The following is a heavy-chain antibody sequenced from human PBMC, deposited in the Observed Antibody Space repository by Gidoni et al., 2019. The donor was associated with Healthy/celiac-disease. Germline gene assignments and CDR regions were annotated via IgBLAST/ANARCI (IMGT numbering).Heavy chain of an antibody. J-gene: IGHJ6*02. CDR1: GFTFSSYA. CDR3: AKASRGLYYYGMDV. Sequence: EVQLLESGGGLVQPGGSLRLSCAASGFTFSSYAMSWVRQAPGKGLEWVSAISGSGGSTYYADSVKSRFTISRDNSKNTLYLQMNSLRAEDTAVYYCAKASRGLYYYGMDVWGQGTTVTVSS. CDR2: ISGSGGST. V-gene: IGHV3-23*01. D-gene: IGHD3-10*01.